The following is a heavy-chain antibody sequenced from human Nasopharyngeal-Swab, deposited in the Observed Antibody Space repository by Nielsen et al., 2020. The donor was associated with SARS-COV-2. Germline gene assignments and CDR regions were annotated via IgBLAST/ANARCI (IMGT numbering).Heavy chain of an antibody. CDR1: GFTLGDYA. CDR3: TRAWFGELTLT. V-gene: IGHV3-49*03. CDR2: IRSKAYGGTT. Sequence: GESLKISCTASGFTLGDYAMSWFRQAPGKGLEWVGFIRSKAYGGTTEYAASVKGRFTISRDDSKSIAYLQMNSLKTEDTAVYYCTRAWFGELTLTWGQGTPVTVSS. J-gene: IGHJ4*02. D-gene: IGHD3-10*01.